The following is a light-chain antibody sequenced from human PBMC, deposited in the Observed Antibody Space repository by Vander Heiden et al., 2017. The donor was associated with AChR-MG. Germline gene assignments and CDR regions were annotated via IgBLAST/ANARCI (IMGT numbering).Light chain of an antibody. V-gene: IGKV3-20*01. J-gene: IGKJ3*01. Sequence: EIVLTQSPGTLSLSPGERATLSCRASQSVDSTYVAWYQQKPGQAPSHLIYAASTRATGIPDRFSGTGSGTDFTLTINRLEPEDFGVYYCQQYGDSPLFTFGHGTTVDFK. CDR3: QQYGDSPLFT. CDR1: QSVDSTY. CDR2: AAS.